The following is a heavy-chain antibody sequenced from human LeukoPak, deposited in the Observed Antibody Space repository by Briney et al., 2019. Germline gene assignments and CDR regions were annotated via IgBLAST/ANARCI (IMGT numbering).Heavy chain of an antibody. Sequence: ASVKVSCKASGHTFTGYYMHWVRQAPGQGLEWMGWINPNSGGTNYAQKFQGRVTMTRDTSISTAYMELSRLRSDDTAVYYCARDVNWNYAVDYWGQGTLVTVSS. V-gene: IGHV1-2*02. D-gene: IGHD1-7*01. CDR1: GHTFTGYY. J-gene: IGHJ4*02. CDR2: INPNSGGT. CDR3: ARDVNWNYAVDY.